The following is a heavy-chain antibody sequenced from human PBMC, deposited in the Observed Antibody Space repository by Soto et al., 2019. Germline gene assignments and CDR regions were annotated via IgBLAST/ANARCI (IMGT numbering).Heavy chain of an antibody. V-gene: IGHV4-34*01. D-gene: IGHD4-17*01. CDR2: INHSGST. Sequence: PSETLSLTCAVYGGSFSGYYWSWIRQPPGKGLEWIGEINHSGSTNYNPSLKSRVTISVDTSKNQFSLKLSSVTAADTAVYYCSRGSLGDDYGDYKNYYMDVWGKGTTVTVSS. CDR1: GGSFSGYY. J-gene: IGHJ6*03. CDR3: SRGSLGDDYGDYKNYYMDV.